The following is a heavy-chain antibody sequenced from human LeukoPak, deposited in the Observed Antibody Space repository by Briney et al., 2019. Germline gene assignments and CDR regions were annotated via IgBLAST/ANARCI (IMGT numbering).Heavy chain of an antibody. CDR1: GGSISSSNW. CDR3: ARCPPENLWGIGAPPYYHYMDV. CDR2: IYHSGST. Sequence: SGTLSLTCAVSGGSISSSNWWSWVRQPPGKGLEWIGEIYHSGSTNYNPSLKSRVTISVDKSKNQFSLKLSSVTAADTAVYYFARCPPENLWGIGAPPYYHYMDVWGKGTTVTVSS. D-gene: IGHD6-13*01. J-gene: IGHJ6*03. V-gene: IGHV4-4*02.